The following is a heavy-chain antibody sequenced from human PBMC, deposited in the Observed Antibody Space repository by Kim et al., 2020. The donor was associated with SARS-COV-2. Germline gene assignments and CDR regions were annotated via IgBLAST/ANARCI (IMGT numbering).Heavy chain of an antibody. CDR3: AKGTLGYCSGGSCYSLDYYYGMDV. Sequence: GGSLRLSCAASGFTFSSYAMSWVRQAPGKGLEWVSAISGSGGSTYYADSVKGRFTISRDNSKNTLYLQMNSLRAKDTAVYYCAKGTLGYCSGGSCYSLDYYYGMDVWGQGTTVTVSS. J-gene: IGHJ6*02. CDR1: GFTFSSYA. CDR2: ISGSGGST. V-gene: IGHV3-23*01. D-gene: IGHD2-15*01.